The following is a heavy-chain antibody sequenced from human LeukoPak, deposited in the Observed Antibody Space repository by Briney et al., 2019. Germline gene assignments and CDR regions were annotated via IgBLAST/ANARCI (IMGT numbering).Heavy chain of an antibody. D-gene: IGHD4-23*01. CDR3: ARAPNSYGGKAFDI. Sequence: SVKVSCKASGGTFSSYTISWVRQAPGQGLEWMGRIIPILGIANYAQKFQGRVTITADKSTSTAYMELSSLRSEDTAVYYCARAPNSYGGKAFDIWGQGTMVTVSS. V-gene: IGHV1-69*02. CDR2: IIPILGIA. J-gene: IGHJ3*02. CDR1: GGTFSSYT.